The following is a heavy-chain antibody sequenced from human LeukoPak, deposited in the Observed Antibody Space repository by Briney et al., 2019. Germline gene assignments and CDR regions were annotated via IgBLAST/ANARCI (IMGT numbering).Heavy chain of an antibody. Sequence: GGSLRLSCAASGFTFSSYGMNWVRQAPGKGLGWVAFIRYDGSNKYYADSVKGRFTISRDNSKNTLYLQMNSLRAEDTAVYYCAKDPTPILLWFGELFPDYWGQGTLVTVSS. J-gene: IGHJ4*02. D-gene: IGHD3-10*01. CDR2: IRYDGSNK. CDR3: AKDPTPILLWFGELFPDY. CDR1: GFTFSSYG. V-gene: IGHV3-30*02.